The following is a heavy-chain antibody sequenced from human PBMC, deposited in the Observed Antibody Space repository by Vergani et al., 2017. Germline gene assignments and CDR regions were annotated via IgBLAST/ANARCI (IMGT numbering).Heavy chain of an antibody. CDR3: ARGYPTGDRGYNWFDP. Sequence: VQLVQSGAEVKKPGSSVKVSCKASGGTFSSSAISWVRQAPGQGLEWMGGIIPIFGTANYAQKFQGRVTITADKSTSTAYMELSSLRSEDTAVYYCARGYPTGDRGYNWFDPWGQGTLVTVSS. V-gene: IGHV1-69*06. J-gene: IGHJ5*02. CDR2: IIPIFGTA. CDR1: GGTFSSSA. D-gene: IGHD3-10*01.